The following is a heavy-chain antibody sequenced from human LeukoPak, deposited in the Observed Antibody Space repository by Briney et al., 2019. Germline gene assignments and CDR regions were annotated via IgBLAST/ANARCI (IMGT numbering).Heavy chain of an antibody. Sequence: GGSLRLSCAASGFTFSSYSMNWVRQAPGKGLEWVSYISSSSSTIYYADSVKGRFTISRDNAKNSLYLQMNSLRAEDTAVYYCARDPSSSWYGTNWFDPGGQGTLVTVSS. D-gene: IGHD6-13*01. CDR1: GFTFSSYS. J-gene: IGHJ5*02. CDR3: ARDPSSSWYGTNWFDP. V-gene: IGHV3-48*01. CDR2: ISSSSSTI.